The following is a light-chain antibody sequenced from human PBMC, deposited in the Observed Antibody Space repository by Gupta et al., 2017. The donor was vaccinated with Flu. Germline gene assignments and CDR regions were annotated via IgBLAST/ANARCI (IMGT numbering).Light chain of an antibody. CDR1: QGISSY. V-gene: IGKV1-8*01. Sequence: AIRMTQSPSSFSASTGDRVTITCRASQGISSYLAWYQQKPGKAPKLLIYAASTLQSGVPSRFSGSGSETDFTLTISCLQSEDFATYYCQQYYSYPWTFGGGTKVEIK. J-gene: IGKJ4*01. CDR3: QQYYSYPWT. CDR2: AAS.